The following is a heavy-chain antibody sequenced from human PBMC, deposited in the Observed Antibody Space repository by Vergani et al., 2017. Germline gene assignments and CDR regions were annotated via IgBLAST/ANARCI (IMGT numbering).Heavy chain of an antibody. J-gene: IGHJ4*02. CDR3: ARLPRGLRGMSLEY. D-gene: IGHD3-10*01. CDR1: GYTFTNYW. V-gene: IGHV5-51*01. CDR2: IFPGDADT. Sequence: EVRLVQSGPEVKKPGESVKISCETSGYTFTNYWVAWVRQRPGKGLGWMGLIFPGDADTRYSPSFEGQVTISADTSTSTAYVQWPSLKASDAAVYFCARLPRGLRGMSLEYWGQGTLVTVSS.